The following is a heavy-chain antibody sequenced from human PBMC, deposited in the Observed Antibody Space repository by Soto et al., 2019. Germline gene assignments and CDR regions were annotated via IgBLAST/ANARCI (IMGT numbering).Heavy chain of an antibody. CDR2: IYSGGST. Sequence: GGSLRLSCAASGFTVSSNYMSWVRQAPGKGLEWVSVIYSGGSTYYADSVKGRFTISRDNSKNTLYLQMNSLRAEDTAVYYCARPTNGSGTYYYYYGMDVWGQGTTVTVSS. D-gene: IGHD3-10*01. J-gene: IGHJ6*02. V-gene: IGHV3-66*04. CDR1: GFTVSSNY. CDR3: ARPTNGSGTYYYYYGMDV.